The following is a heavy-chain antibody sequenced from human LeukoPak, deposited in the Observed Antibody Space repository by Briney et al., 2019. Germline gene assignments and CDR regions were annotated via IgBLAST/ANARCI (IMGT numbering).Heavy chain of an antibody. CDR2: IKQDGSEK. V-gene: IGHV3-7*01. CDR1: GFTFSDYW. D-gene: IGHD3/OR15-3a*01. J-gene: IGHJ4*02. Sequence: PGGSLRLSCAASGFTFSDYWLSWFRQAPGKGLEWVANIKQDGSEKYYVDSVKGRFTISRDNAKNSLYLQMNSLRAEDTAVYYCARDGLVDYWGQGTLVTVSS. CDR3: ARDGLVDY.